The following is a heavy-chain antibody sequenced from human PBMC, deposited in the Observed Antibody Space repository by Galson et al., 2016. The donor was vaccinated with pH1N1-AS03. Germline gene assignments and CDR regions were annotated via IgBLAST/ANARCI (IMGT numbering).Heavy chain of an antibody. CDR2: ISPLLHTA. CDR3: ATLYTDDLDY. CDR1: GGTFSINA. D-gene: IGHD3-16*01. V-gene: IGHV1-69*13. J-gene: IGHJ4*02. Sequence: SVKVSCKASGGTFSINAISWVRQAPGQGPEWMGGISPLLHTALYAQKWQGRVTITADESTNTAYMELSSLRSEETAVYYCATLYTDDLDYWGQGTLVIVSS.